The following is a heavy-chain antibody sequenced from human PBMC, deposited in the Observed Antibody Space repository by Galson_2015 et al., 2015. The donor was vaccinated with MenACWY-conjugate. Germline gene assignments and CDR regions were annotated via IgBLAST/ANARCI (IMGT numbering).Heavy chain of an antibody. CDR2: INTDGSDT. Sequence: SLRLSCAASGFTFNIFWMYWVRQAPGKGLVCVSRINTDGSDTTYADSVKGRFTISRDNAKNTLYLQMNSLRVEDTAVYYCLRGRVGTPPQYYFDYWGRGTLVTVSS. J-gene: IGHJ4*02. CDR1: GFTFNIFW. CDR3: LRGRVGTPPQYYFDY. V-gene: IGHV3-74*01. D-gene: IGHD1-26*01.